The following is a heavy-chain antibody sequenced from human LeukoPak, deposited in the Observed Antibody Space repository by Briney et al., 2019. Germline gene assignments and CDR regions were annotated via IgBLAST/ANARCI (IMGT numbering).Heavy chain of an antibody. CDR3: AKEHRVGPYFDY. Sequence: TGGSLRLSCAASGFTFSSYGMHWVRQAPGKGLEWVAVIWYDGSNKYYADSVKGRFTIPRDNSKNTLYLQMNSLRAEDTAVYYCAKEHRVGPYFDYWGQGTLVTVSS. D-gene: IGHD3-16*02. V-gene: IGHV3-33*06. J-gene: IGHJ4*02. CDR2: IWYDGSNK. CDR1: GFTFSSYG.